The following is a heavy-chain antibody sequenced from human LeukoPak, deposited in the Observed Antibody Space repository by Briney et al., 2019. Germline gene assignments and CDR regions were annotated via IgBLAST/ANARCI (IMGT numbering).Heavy chain of an antibody. CDR2: ISAYNGDT. J-gene: IGHJ4*02. D-gene: IGHD2-15*01. CDR3: ARDTWTNGVEAALFGY. CDR1: GYTFTIYG. Sequence: GAPVKVSCKASGYTFTIYGISWVRQAPGQGLEWMGWISAYNGDTNYAQKLQRRVTMTTDTSTTTAYMELRSLRSDDTAVYYCARDTWTNGVEAALFGYWGQGTLVTVSS. V-gene: IGHV1-18*01.